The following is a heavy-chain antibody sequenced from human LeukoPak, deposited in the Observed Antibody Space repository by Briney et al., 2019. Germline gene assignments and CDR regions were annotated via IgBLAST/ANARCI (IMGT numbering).Heavy chain of an antibody. CDR1: GYTFTSYD. Sequence: ASVKVSCKASGYTFTSYDISWVRQATGQGLEWMGWMNPNSGNTGYAQKFQGRVTITRNTSISTAYMELSSLRSEDTAVYYCARVNYDYVWGSYRPFDYWGQGTLVTVSS. D-gene: IGHD3-16*02. J-gene: IGHJ4*02. CDR3: ARVNYDYVWGSYRPFDY. V-gene: IGHV1-8*03. CDR2: MNPNSGNT.